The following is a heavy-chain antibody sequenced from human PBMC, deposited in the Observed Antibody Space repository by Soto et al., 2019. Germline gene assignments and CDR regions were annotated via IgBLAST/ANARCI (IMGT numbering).Heavy chain of an antibody. CDR3: TTSMIVVVITTGEYFQH. V-gene: IGHV3-15*01. J-gene: IGHJ1*01. CDR1: GFTFSNAW. CDR2: IKSKTDGGTT. Sequence: GGSLRLSCAASGFTFSNAWMSWVRQAPGKGLEWVGRIKSKTDGGTTDYAAPVKGRFTISSDDSKNTLYLQMNSLKTEDTAVYYCTTSMIVVVITTGEYFQHWGQGTLFTVSS. D-gene: IGHD3-22*01.